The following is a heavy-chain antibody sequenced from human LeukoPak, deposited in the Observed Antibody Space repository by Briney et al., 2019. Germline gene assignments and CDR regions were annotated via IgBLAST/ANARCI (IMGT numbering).Heavy chain of an antibody. V-gene: IGHV4-38-2*01. CDR2: IYHTGSI. CDR3: ARPSFGAPDFDY. Sequence: SETLSLACAVSGYSISSGYYWGWSRQPPGRGLEWIGSIYHTGSIYYNPSLKSRVTISVDTSKNQFSLKLSSVTAADTAVYYCARPSFGAPDFDYWGQGTLVTVSS. CDR1: GYSISSGYY. J-gene: IGHJ4*02. D-gene: IGHD3-3*01.